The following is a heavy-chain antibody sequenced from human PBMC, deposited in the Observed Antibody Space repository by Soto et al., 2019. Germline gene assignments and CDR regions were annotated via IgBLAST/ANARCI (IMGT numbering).Heavy chain of an antibody. Sequence: GGSLRLSCTACGFSFNDYAMTWVRQAPGKGLEWVSTISGGSSVTYYGDSVKGRFTISRDNAKKTLFLQLNRLSAEDTATYYCAKVLSKNYYYPFDFWGQGTQVTVSS. V-gene: IGHV3-23*01. CDR1: GFSFNDYA. J-gene: IGHJ4*02. CDR3: AKVLSKNYYYPFDF. D-gene: IGHD3-10*01. CDR2: ISGGSSVT.